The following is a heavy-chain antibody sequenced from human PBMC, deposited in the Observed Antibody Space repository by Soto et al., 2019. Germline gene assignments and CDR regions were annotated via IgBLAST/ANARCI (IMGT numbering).Heavy chain of an antibody. Sequence: PSETLSLTCTVSGGSISSYYWSWIRQPPGKGLEWIGYIYYSGSTNYNPSLKSRVTISVDTSKNQFSLKLSSVTAADTAVYYCARGGFGSSTSCYSSHFFYYWGQGTLVTVSS. CDR2: IYYSGST. CDR1: GGSISSYY. V-gene: IGHV4-59*08. CDR3: ARGGFGSSTSCYSSHFFYY. D-gene: IGHD2-2*02. J-gene: IGHJ4*02.